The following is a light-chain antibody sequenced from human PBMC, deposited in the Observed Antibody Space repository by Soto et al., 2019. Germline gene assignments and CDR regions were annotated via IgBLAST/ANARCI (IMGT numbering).Light chain of an antibody. J-gene: IGLJ2*01. CDR2: DDS. CDR3: SSYRSSNTVV. V-gene: IGLV2-14*01. Sequence: QSALTQPASVSGSPGQSITISCTGTSSDVGGYNYVTWYQQHPGNAPKLMIYDDSNRPSGVPNRFSGSKSGNTASLTISGLQAEDEADYYCSSYRSSNTVVFGGGTKVTVL. CDR1: SSDVGGYNY.